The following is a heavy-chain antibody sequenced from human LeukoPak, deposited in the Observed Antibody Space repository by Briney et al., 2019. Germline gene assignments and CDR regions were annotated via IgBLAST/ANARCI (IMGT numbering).Heavy chain of an antibody. CDR1: GFSLSTSGMC. CDR3: ARNRADSGSYFTIDY. Sequence: SGPALVKPTQTLTLTCTFSGFSLSTSGMCVSWIRQPPGKALEWLARIDWDDDKYYSTSLKTRLTISKDTSKNQVVLTMTNMDPVDTATYYCARNRADSGSYFTIDYWGQGTLVTVSS. V-gene: IGHV2-70*11. J-gene: IGHJ4*02. CDR2: IDWDDDK. D-gene: IGHD1-26*01.